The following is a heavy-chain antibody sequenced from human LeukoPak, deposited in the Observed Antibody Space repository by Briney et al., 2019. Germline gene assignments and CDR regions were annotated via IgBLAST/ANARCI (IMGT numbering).Heavy chain of an antibody. Sequence: GGSLRLSCAASGFTFSNYWMKWVRQAPGKGLEWVANIKEDGSEKYYVDSVKGRFTISRDNAKNSLYLQMNSRRVEATAVYYCASQRLLDYWGQGTPVTVSS. J-gene: IGHJ4*02. CDR2: IKEDGSEK. CDR3: ASQRLLDY. V-gene: IGHV3-7*01. D-gene: IGHD1-1*01. CDR1: GFTFSNYW.